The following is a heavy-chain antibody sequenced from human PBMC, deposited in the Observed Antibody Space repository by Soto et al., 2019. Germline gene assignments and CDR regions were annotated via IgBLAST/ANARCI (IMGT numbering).Heavy chain of an antibody. CDR3: ARQSGEQWLVRRNWFDP. V-gene: IGHV4-39*01. D-gene: IGHD6-19*01. CDR1: VGSISSSSYY. J-gene: IGHJ5*02. CDR2: IYYSGST. Sequence: PSETLSLTCTVSVGSISSSSYYWGWIRQPPGKGLEWIGSIYYSGSTYYNPSLKSRVTISVDTSENQFSLKLSSVTAADTAVYYCARQSGEQWLVRRNWFDPWGQGTLVTVSS.